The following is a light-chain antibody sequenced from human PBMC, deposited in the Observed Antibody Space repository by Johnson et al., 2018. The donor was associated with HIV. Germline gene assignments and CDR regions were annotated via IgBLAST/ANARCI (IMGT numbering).Light chain of an antibody. Sequence: QSVLTQPPSVSAAPGQKVTISCSGSSSNIGNNYVSWFQHLPGTAPKLLIYDNNKRPSGIPDRFSGSKSGTSATLGITALQPGDEADYYCGTWDSSLSAYVFGTGTKVTVL. J-gene: IGLJ1*01. CDR2: DNN. CDR3: GTWDSSLSAYV. CDR1: SSNIGNNY. V-gene: IGLV1-51*01.